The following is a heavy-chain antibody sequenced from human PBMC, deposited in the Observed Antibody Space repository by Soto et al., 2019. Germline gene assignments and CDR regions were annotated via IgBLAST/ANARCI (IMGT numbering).Heavy chain of an antibody. CDR2: TRNKANGYTT. Sequence: GGSLRLSCAASGFTLSDHYMDWVRQAPGKGLEWVGRTRNKANGYTTEYAASVKGRFTISRDDSKNSLYLQMNSLKTEDTAVYYCARAQRYSGSYFFDHWGQGTLVTVSS. J-gene: IGHJ4*02. CDR1: GFTLSDHY. V-gene: IGHV3-72*01. CDR3: ARAQRYSGSYFFDH. D-gene: IGHD1-26*01.